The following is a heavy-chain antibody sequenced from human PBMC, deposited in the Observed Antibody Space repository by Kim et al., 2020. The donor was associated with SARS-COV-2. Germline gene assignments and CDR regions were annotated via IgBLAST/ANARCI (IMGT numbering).Heavy chain of an antibody. CDR2: MYHRGSS. V-gene: IGHV4-39*07. J-gene: IGHJ4*02. Sequence: SETLSLTCSVSGGSISRGNYYWGWVRQSPGKGLEWFGSMYHRGSSNYNPSHKSPVTISMDTYKDQFSLKLNSVTAADTAVYYCARSLYVVKAGAVVLTGFDYWGLGTLVTVSS. CDR1: GGSISRGNYY. CDR3: ARSLYVVKAGAVVLTGFDY. D-gene: IGHD2-2*01.